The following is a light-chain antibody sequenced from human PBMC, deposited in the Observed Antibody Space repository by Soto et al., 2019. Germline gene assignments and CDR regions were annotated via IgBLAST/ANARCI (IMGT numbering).Light chain of an antibody. CDR2: EVS. V-gene: IGLV2-14*01. CDR1: SSDVGGYNY. CDR3: SSYTSSSSYVFLNGFV. J-gene: IGLJ1*01. Sequence: QSALTQPASVSGSPGQSITISCTGTSSDVGGYNYVSWYQQHPGKAPKLMIYEVSNRPSGVSNRFSGSKSGNTASLTISGPQAEDEADYYCSSYTSSSSYVFLNGFVFGTGTKVTVL.